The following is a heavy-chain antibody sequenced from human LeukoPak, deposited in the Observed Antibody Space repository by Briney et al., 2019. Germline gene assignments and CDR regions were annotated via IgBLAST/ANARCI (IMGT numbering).Heavy chain of an antibody. J-gene: IGHJ4*02. CDR1: GGTFSSYA. CDR3: ARGRNRYGDYLPGDY. V-gene: IGHV1-69*05. D-gene: IGHD4-17*01. Sequence: SVKVSCKASGGTFSSYAISWVRQAPGQGLEWMGRIIPIFGTANYAQKFQGRVMITTDESTSTAYMELSSLRSEDTAVYYCARGRNRYGDYLPGDYWGQGTLVTVSS. CDR2: IIPIFGTA.